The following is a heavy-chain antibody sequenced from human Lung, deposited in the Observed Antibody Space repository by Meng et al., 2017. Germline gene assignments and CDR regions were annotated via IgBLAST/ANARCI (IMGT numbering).Heavy chain of an antibody. V-gene: IGHV4-34*01. CDR2: INHGGST. CDR1: GGSISGSN. J-gene: IGHJ4*02. D-gene: IGHD3-10*01. Sequence: QGQPQQWGAGRLGPPGNLSRNCAVHGGSISGSNWSWIRQSPAKGLEWIGKINHGGSTNYNPSLESRVTISVDTPKNQFSLRLTSMTVADTAVYYCARERHSTIIRGVIDFWGQGALVTVSS. CDR3: ARERHSTIIRGVIDF.